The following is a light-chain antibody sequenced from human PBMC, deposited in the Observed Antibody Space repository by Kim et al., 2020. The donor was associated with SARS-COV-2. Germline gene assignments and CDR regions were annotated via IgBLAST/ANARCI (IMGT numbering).Light chain of an antibody. Sequence: WPGERATRSCRASQGVRSNYLAWYQQQPGQAPRRLIYGASSRATGIPDRFGGSGSGTDFTLTITRLEPEEFAVYYCQQYSSSPETFGQGTKVDIK. J-gene: IGKJ1*01. V-gene: IGKV3-20*01. CDR3: QQYSSSPET. CDR1: QGVRSNY. CDR2: GAS.